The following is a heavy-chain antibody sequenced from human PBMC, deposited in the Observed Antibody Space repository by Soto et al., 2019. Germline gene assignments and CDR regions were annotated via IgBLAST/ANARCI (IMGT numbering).Heavy chain of an antibody. D-gene: IGHD2-15*01. Sequence: PGGSLRLSGSASGFTVSSNYINWVRQAPWKGLEWVSVIYNGGITYYADSVQGRFTISRDNSKNTLYLQMNSLRAEDTAVYYCARGYCSGGRFNAHKYFDYWGQGTLVTVSS. CDR2: IYNGGIT. CDR1: GFTVSSNY. J-gene: IGHJ4*02. CDR3: ARGYCSGGRFNAHKYFDY. V-gene: IGHV3-53*01.